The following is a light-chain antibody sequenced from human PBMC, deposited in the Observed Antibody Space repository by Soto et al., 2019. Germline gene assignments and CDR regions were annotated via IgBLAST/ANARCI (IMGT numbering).Light chain of an antibody. V-gene: IGKV3-20*01. CDR1: QTFSSSF. J-gene: IGKJ4*01. CDR2: GAS. CDR3: QQYGGSPT. Sequence: EFVLTQSPGTLSLSPGERATLSCRSSQTFSSSFLAWYQQKPGQAPRLVMYGASSRAADIPDRFSGRGTGTEFTLTISRLEPEDFAVYYCQQYGGSPTFGGGTRVEIK.